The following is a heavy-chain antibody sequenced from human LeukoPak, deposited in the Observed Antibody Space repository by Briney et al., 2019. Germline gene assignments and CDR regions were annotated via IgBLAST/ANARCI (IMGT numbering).Heavy chain of an antibody. V-gene: IGHV3-21*01. CDR1: GFTFSSYS. J-gene: IGHJ4*02. CDR3: ARDHDDILTGYYQDY. CDR2: ISSSSSYI. Sequence: GGSLRLSCAASGFTFSSYSMNWVRQAPGKGLEWVSSISSSSSYIYYADSVKGRFTISRDNAKNSLYLQMNSLRAEDTAVYYCARDHDDILTGYYQDYWGQGTLVTVSS. D-gene: IGHD3-9*01.